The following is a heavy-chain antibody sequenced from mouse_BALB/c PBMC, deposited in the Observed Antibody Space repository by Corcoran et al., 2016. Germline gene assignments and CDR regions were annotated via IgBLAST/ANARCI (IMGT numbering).Heavy chain of an antibody. CDR2: IDPANGNT. V-gene: IGHV14-3*02. Sequence: EVQLQQSGAELVKPGASVKLSCTASGFNIKDTYMHWVKQRPEQGLEWIGRIDPANGNTKYDPKFQGKDTITADTSSNTAYLQLSSLTSEDTVVYYCANWDWYVDVWGAGTTVTVSS. CDR3: ANWDWYVDV. D-gene: IGHD4-1*01. J-gene: IGHJ1*01. CDR1: GFNIKDTY.